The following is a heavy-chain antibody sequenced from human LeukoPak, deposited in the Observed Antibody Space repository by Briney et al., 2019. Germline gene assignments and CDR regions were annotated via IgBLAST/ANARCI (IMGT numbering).Heavy chain of an antibody. V-gene: IGHV1-69*05. D-gene: IGHD2-21*02. CDR3: ARDPTYCGGDCSQYY. Sequence: SVKVSCKASGGTFSSYAISWVRQAPGQGLEWMGRIIPIFGTANYAQKFQGRVTITTDESTSTAYMELSSLRSEDTAVCYCARDPTYCGGDCSQYYWGQGTLVTVSS. CDR1: GGTFSSYA. CDR2: IIPIFGTA. J-gene: IGHJ4*02.